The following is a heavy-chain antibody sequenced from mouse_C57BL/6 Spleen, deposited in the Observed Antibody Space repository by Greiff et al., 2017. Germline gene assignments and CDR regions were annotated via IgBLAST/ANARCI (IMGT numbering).Heavy chain of an antibody. CDR3: ARSRYDGYYYWYFDV. CDR2: IDPSDSYT. CDR1: GYTFTSYW. J-gene: IGHJ1*03. D-gene: IGHD2-3*01. V-gene: IGHV1-69*01. Sequence: QVQLKQPGAELVMPGASVKLSCKASGYTFTSYWMHWVKQRPGQGLEWIGEIDPSDSYTNYNQKFKGKSTLTVDKSSSTAYMQLSSLTSEDSAVYYCARSRYDGYYYWYFDVWGTGTTVTVSS.